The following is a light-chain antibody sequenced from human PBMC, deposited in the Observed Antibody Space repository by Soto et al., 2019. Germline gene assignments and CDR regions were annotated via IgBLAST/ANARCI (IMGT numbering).Light chain of an antibody. V-gene: IGKV3D-15*01. CDR3: QQYSKWPIT. Sequence: EIVLTQSPATLSVSPGERATLSCRASQSVNINLAWYQQKPGQAPRLLMYGASIRAAGVPDRFSGSGSGTEFSLTISSLQSEDFAVYYCQQYSKWPITFGQGTRLEI. CDR2: GAS. CDR1: QSVNIN. J-gene: IGKJ5*01.